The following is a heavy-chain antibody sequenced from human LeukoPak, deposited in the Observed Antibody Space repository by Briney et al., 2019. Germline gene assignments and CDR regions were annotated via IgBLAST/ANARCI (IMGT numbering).Heavy chain of an antibody. CDR1: GYTFTSYD. D-gene: IGHD4-23*01. J-gene: IGHJ4*02. CDR3: ARGGMYGGNPQRFLDY. V-gene: IGHV1-8*01. CDR2: MNPNSGNT. Sequence: GASVKVSCKASGYTFTSYDINWVRQATGQGLEWMGWMNPNSGNTGYAQKFQGRVTMTRNTSISTAYMELSSLRSEDTAVYYCARGGMYGGNPQRFLDYWGQGTLVTVSS.